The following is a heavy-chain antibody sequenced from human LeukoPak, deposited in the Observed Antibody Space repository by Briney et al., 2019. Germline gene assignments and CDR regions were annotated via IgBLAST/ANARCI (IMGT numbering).Heavy chain of an antibody. J-gene: IGHJ6*02. CDR1: GFTFSSYA. Sequence: QPGGSLRLSCAASGFTFSSYAMSWVRQAPGKGLEWVSAISGSGGSTYYADSVKGRFTISRDNSKNTLYLQMNSLRAEDTAVYYCAKDYDFWSGYYLGSYYYGMDVWGQGTTVTVSS. V-gene: IGHV3-23*01. D-gene: IGHD3-3*01. CDR3: AKDYDFWSGYYLGSYYYGMDV. CDR2: ISGSGGST.